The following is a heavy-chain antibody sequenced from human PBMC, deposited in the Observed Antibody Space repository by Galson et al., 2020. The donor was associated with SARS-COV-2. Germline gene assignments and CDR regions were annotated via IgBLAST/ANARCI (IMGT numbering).Heavy chain of an antibody. CDR3: ARDLGRWGDGWYPFDF. Sequence: GESLKISCAASGFTFSSYSIHWVRLAPGKGLEWVAIISYDGSITYYAESVKGRFTISRDNSMNTVSLQMNSLRIEDTAVYYCARDLGRWGDGWYPFDFWGQGTLVTVSS. J-gene: IGHJ4*02. D-gene: IGHD6-19*01. V-gene: IGHV3-30*04. CDR1: GFTFSSYS. CDR2: ISYDGSIT.